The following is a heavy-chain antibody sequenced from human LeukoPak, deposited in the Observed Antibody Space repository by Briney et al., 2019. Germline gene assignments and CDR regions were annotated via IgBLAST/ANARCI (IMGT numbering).Heavy chain of an antibody. J-gene: IGHJ5*02. CDR3: AGERITMVRGQFDP. D-gene: IGHD3-10*01. Sequence: SGTLSLTCAVSGGSISSSNWWSWVRQPPGKGLEWIGEIYHSGSTNYNPSLKSRVTISVDKSKNQFSLKLSSVTAADTAVYYCAGERITMVRGQFDPWGQGTLVTVSS. V-gene: IGHV4-4*02. CDR1: GGSISSSNW. CDR2: IYHSGST.